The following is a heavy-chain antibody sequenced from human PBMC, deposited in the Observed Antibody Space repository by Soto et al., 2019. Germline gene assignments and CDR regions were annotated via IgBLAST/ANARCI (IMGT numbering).Heavy chain of an antibody. V-gene: IGHV4-34*01. J-gene: IGHJ4*02. CDR3: ARLPPSGAHCDY. Sequence: SETLSLTCAVYGGSFSGYYWSWIRQPPGKGLEWIGEINHSGSTNYNPSLKSRVTMSGDTSKNQFSLKLSSVTAADAAVYYCARLPPSGAHCDYWGQGTLVTVSS. CDR2: INHSGST. CDR1: GGSFSGYY. D-gene: IGHD3-10*01.